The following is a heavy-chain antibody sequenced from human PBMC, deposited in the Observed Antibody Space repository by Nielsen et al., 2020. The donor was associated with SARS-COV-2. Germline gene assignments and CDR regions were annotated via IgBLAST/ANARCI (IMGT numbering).Heavy chain of an antibody. CDR2: INPQNANT. V-gene: IGHV1-18*01. D-gene: IGHD3-22*01. CDR1: GYTFINYG. Sequence: ASVKVSCKASGYTFINYGISWVRQAPGHGLEWMGWINPQNANTKFAQSFQDRVTMNTDTSTSTAYMDLTSLRSDDTAVYYCARHYETTAEIDYWGQGTLVTVSA. J-gene: IGHJ4*02. CDR3: ARHYETTAEIDY.